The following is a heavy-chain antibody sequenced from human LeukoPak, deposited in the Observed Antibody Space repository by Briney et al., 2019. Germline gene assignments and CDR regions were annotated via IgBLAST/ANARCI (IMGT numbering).Heavy chain of an antibody. CDR2: ISSSSSYI. CDR1: GFTFSSYT. Sequence: GGSLRLSCAASGFTFSSYTMNWVRQAPGKGLEWVSYISSSSSYIYYADSVKGRFTISRDNAKNSLYLHMNSLRAEDTAVYYCAREIHLDYWGQGTLVTVSS. CDR3: AREIHLDY. V-gene: IGHV3-21*01. J-gene: IGHJ4*02.